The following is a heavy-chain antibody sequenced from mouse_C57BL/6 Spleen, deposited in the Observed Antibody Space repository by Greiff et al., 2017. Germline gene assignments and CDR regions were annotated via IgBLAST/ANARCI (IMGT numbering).Heavy chain of an antibody. D-gene: IGHD2-3*01. V-gene: IGHV1-69*01. CDR3: AILYDPTRVLDY. Sequence: VQLQQPGAELVMPGASVKLSCKASGYTFTSYWMHWVKQRPGQGLEWIGEIDPSDSYTNYNQKFKGKSTLTVDKSSSTAYMQLSSLTSEDSAVYYCAILYDPTRVLDYWGQGTTLTVSS. J-gene: IGHJ2*01. CDR1: GYTFTSYW. CDR2: IDPSDSYT.